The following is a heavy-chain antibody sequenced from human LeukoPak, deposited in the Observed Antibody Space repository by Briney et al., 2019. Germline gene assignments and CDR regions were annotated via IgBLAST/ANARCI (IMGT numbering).Heavy chain of an antibody. J-gene: IGHJ3*02. Sequence: GASLQISCKGSGYSFTSHWIGWVRQMPGKGLEWMGIIYPGDSETRYSPSFRGQVTISADKSISTAYLQWSSLKASDTAMYYCARRYYYDSSGYYLAHDAFDIWGQGTMVTVSS. CDR2: IYPGDSET. CDR1: GYSFTSHW. D-gene: IGHD3-22*01. V-gene: IGHV5-51*01. CDR3: ARRYYYDSSGYYLAHDAFDI.